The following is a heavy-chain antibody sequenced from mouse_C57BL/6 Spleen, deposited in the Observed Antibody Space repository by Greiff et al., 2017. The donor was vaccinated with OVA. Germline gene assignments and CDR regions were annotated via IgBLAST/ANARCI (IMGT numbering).Heavy chain of an antibody. J-gene: IGHJ4*01. V-gene: IGHV1-18*01. CDR3: ARGADGYPYYYAMDY. D-gene: IGHD2-3*01. Sequence: DVQLQESGPELVKPGASVKIPCKASGYTFTDYNMDWVKQSHGKSLEWIGDINPNNGGTIYNQKFKGKATLTVDKSSSTAYMELRSLTSEDTAVYYCARGADGYPYYYAMDYWGQGTSVTVSS. CDR1: GYTFTDYN. CDR2: INPNNGGT.